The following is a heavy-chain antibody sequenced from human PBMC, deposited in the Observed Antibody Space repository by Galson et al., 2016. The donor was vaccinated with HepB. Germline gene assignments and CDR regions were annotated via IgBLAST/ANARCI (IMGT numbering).Heavy chain of an antibody. J-gene: IGHJ4*02. CDR3: ARDFSPYRELHYFDY. CDR2: ISYYYVQE. Sequence: SLRLSCAASGFTFSDHAMYWVRQPPGKGLEWVALISYYYVQEFYADSVKGRFTISRDKSKSTVYLQMNDLTIEDTAMYFCARDFSPYRELHYFDYWGQGTLVTVSS. CDR1: GFTFSDHA. D-gene: IGHD1-7*01. V-gene: IGHV3-30*04.